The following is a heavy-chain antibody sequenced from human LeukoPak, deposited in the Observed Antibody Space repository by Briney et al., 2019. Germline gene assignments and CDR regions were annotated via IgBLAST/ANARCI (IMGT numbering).Heavy chain of an antibody. Sequence: PGGSLRLSCAASGFTFSNAWMSWVRQAPGKGLEWVGRIKSKTDGGTTGYAAPVKGRFTISRDDSKNTLYLQMNSLKTEDTAVYYCTTDRLTILWFGELLLDYWGRGTLVTVSS. CDR3: TTDRLTILWFGELLLDY. CDR2: IKSKTDGGTT. CDR1: GFTFSNAW. V-gene: IGHV3-15*01. J-gene: IGHJ4*02. D-gene: IGHD3-10*01.